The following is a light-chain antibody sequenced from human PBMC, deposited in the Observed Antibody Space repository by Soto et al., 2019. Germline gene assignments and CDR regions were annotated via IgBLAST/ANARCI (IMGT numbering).Light chain of an antibody. CDR3: HQYGTLPYA. V-gene: IGKV3-20*01. Sequence: IALTQSPGTLSLSPGERATLSCRASQRVSRNYVAWYQHKPGQAPRLLIHGASIRATGIPDRFSGSGSGTDFTLPISRLEPEDFAVYYCHQYGTLPYAFVQGTKLQIK. CDR2: GAS. J-gene: IGKJ2*01. CDR1: QRVSRNY.